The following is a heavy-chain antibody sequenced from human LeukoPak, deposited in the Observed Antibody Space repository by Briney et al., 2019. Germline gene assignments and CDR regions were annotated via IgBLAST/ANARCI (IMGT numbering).Heavy chain of an antibody. V-gene: IGHV4-34*01. D-gene: IGHD4-17*01. CDR1: GGSFSGYY. J-gene: IGHJ4*02. CDR3: ARGLLSTVNDY. CDR2: INHSGST. Sequence: SETLSLTCAVYGGSFSGYYCSWIRQPPGKGLEWIGEINHSGSTNYNPSLKSRVTISVDTSKNQFSLKLSSVTAADTAVYYCARGLLSTVNDYWGQGTLVTVSS.